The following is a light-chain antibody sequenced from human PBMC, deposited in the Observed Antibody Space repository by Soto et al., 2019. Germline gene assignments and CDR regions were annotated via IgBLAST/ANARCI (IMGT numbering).Light chain of an antibody. V-gene: IGKV1-5*01. Sequence: GDRVTLTCRASQSISSWLAWYQQKPGKAPKLLIYDASSLESGVPSRFSATVSGTEFSLTITRLQPEDFATYYCQKLFDSPITCGQGTRLEIK. CDR2: DAS. CDR1: QSISSW. J-gene: IGKJ5*01. CDR3: QKLFDSPIT.